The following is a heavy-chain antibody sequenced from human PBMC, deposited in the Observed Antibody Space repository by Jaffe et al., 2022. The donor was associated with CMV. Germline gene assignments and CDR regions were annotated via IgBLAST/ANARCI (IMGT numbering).Heavy chain of an antibody. V-gene: IGHV1-3*01. D-gene: IGHD3-3*01. Sequence: QVQLVQSGAEVKKPGASVKVSCKASGYTFTSYAMHWVRQAPGQRLEWMGWINAGNGNTKYSQKFQGRVTITRDTSASTAYMELSSLRSEDTAVYYCASSLDGNSNFRFGSFDYWGQGTLVTVSS. CDR3: ASSLDGNSNFRFGSFDY. CDR1: GYTFTSYA. J-gene: IGHJ4*02. CDR2: INAGNGNT.